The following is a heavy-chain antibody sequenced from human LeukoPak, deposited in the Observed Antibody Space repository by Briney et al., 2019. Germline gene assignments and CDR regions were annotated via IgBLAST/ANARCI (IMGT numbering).Heavy chain of an antibody. CDR3: ARGLSGHSIFGSGLSDY. D-gene: IGHD3-22*01. Sequence: PGGSLRLSCVASGFSVSTNYMNWVRQAPGKGPEWVSVLYDSNENFYLAAVEGRFFISRGSPTNTLYLQMNSLRPEDTAVYYCARGLSGHSIFGSGLSDYWGRGTLVTVSS. V-gene: IGHV3-53*05. CDR1: GFSVSTNY. CDR2: LYDSNEN. J-gene: IGHJ4*02.